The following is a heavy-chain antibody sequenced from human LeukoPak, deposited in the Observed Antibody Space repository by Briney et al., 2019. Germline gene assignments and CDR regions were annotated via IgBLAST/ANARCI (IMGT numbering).Heavy chain of an antibody. CDR2: ISGSGGST. Sequence: PGGSLRLSCVVSGFTFSSYAMSWVRQAPGKGLEWVSAISGSGGSTYYADSVKGRFTISRDNSKNTLYLQMNSLRAEDTAVYYCARNRITMVRSQGMDVWGQGTTVTVSS. V-gene: IGHV3-23*01. CDR3: ARNRITMVRSQGMDV. J-gene: IGHJ6*02. CDR1: GFTFSSYA. D-gene: IGHD3-10*01.